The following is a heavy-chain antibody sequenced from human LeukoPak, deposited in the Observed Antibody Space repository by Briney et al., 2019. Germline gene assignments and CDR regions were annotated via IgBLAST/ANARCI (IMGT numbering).Heavy chain of an antibody. CDR3: AREGGAVAGTFDY. V-gene: IGHV3-33*01. CDR2: IWYDGSNK. J-gene: IGHJ4*02. D-gene: IGHD6-19*01. Sequence: GRSLRLSCAASGFTFSSYGMHWVRQAPGKGLEWVAVIWYDGSNKYYADSVKGRFTISRDNSKNMLYLQMNSLRAEDTAVYYCAREGGAVAGTFDYWGQGTLVTVSS. CDR1: GFTFSSYG.